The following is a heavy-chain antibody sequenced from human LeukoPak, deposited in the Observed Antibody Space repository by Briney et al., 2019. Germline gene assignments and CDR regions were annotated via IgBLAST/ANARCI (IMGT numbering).Heavy chain of an antibody. V-gene: IGHV3-33*01. Sequence: GRSLRLSCAASGFTFSSYGMHWVRQAPGKGLEWVAVIWCDGSNKYYADSVKGRFTISRDNSKNTLYLQMNSLRAEDTAVYYCARGNYGSGSYYQNNWFDPWGQGTLVTVSS. D-gene: IGHD3-10*01. J-gene: IGHJ5*02. CDR2: IWCDGSNK. CDR3: ARGNYGSGSYYQNNWFDP. CDR1: GFTFSSYG.